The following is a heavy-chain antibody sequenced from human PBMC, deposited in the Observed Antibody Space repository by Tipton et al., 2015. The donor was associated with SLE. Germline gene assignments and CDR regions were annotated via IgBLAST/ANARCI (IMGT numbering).Heavy chain of an antibody. CDR3: ASNAFDI. CDR2: IKQDGSEK. CDR1: GDSISSYY. J-gene: IGHJ3*02. V-gene: IGHV3-7*03. Sequence: LSLTCTVSGDSISSYYWGWVRQAPGKGLEWVANIKQDGSEKYYVDSVKGRFTISRDNAKNSLYLQMNSLRAEDTAVYYCASNAFDIWGQGTMVTVAS.